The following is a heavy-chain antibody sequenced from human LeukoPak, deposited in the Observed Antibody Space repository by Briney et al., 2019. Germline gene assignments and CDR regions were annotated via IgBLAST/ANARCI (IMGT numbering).Heavy chain of an antibody. CDR3: ARDSKADRGAFDI. CDR2: ISSSSSTI. CDR1: GFTFSSYS. J-gene: IGHJ3*02. V-gene: IGHV3-48*01. Sequence: GGSLRLSCAASGFTFSSYSMNWVRQAPGKGLEWVSYISSSSSTIYYADSVKGRFTISRDNAKNSLYLQMNSLRAEDTAVYYCARDSKADRGAFDIWGQGTMVTVSS. D-gene: IGHD1-14*01.